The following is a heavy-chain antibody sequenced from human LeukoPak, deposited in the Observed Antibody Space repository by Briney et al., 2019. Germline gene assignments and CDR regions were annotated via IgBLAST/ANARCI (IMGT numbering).Heavy chain of an antibody. J-gene: IGHJ3*02. CDR2: IYYSGST. CDR3: ARDGYCSSTTCRHDAFDS. D-gene: IGHD2-2*03. Sequence: SETLSLTCTVSGGSISSYYWSWIRQPPGKGLEWIGYIYYSGSTNYNPSLKSRVTISVDTSKNQFSLKLSSVTAADTAVYYCARDGYCSSTTCRHDAFDSWGQGTMVTVSA. V-gene: IGHV4-59*01. CDR1: GGSISSYY.